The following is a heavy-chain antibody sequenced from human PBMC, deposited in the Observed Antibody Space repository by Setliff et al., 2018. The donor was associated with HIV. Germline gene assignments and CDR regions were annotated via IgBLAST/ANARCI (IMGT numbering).Heavy chain of an antibody. V-gene: IGHV3-21*05. CDR2: ISRSSNYI. D-gene: IGHD1-26*01. J-gene: IGHJ6*03. CDR3: ARDPSAGANLYYYVDV. Sequence: GGSLRLSCTASGFTFSGFAMNWVRQAPGKGLEWVSYISRSSNYINYADSVKGRFTISRDNAKNSLYLQMSSLRAEDTAVYYCARDPSAGANLYYYVDVWGKGTTVTVTS. CDR1: GFTFSGFA.